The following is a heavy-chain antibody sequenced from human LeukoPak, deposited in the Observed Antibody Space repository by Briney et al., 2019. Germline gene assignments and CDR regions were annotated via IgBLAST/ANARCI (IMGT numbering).Heavy chain of an antibody. J-gene: IGHJ3*02. Sequence: SETLSLTCSVSGYSISSAYYWGWIRQPPGKGLEWIGTMYHSGSTNYNPSLKSRVTISVDTSKNQFSLKLSSVTAADTAVYYCARDLGIAAAGNDAFDIWGQGTMVTVSS. CDR3: ARDLGIAAAGNDAFDI. CDR2: MYHSGST. V-gene: IGHV4-38-2*02. D-gene: IGHD6-13*01. CDR1: GYSISSAYY.